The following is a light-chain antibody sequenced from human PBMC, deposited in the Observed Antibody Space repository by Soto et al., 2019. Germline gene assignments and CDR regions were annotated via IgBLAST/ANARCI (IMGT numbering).Light chain of an antibody. Sequence: DIQMTQSPSTLSGSVGDRLTITCRASQTISSWLAWYQQKPGKXPKXXIYKASTLKSGVPSRFSGSGSGTELTITINSLQSEDFAIYYCQPYNNWPLTFGGGTKVDIK. CDR3: QPYNNWPLT. CDR2: KAS. V-gene: IGKV1-5*03. J-gene: IGKJ4*01. CDR1: QTISSW.